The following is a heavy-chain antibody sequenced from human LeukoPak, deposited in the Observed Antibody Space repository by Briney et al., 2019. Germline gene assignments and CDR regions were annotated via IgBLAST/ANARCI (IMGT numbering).Heavy chain of an antibody. CDR1: GYTFSGYY. D-gene: IGHD1-26*01. CDR2: INPTSGGS. CDR3: ARGDYESELPSHFDY. Sequence: ASVTVSCKASGYTFSGYYIHWVRQAPGQGLEGMGWINPTSGGSNAQKFQGRVTMTRDTSITTAYMELNRLTSADTAVFYCARGDYESELPSHFDYWGQGALVTVSS. J-gene: IGHJ4*02. V-gene: IGHV1-2*02.